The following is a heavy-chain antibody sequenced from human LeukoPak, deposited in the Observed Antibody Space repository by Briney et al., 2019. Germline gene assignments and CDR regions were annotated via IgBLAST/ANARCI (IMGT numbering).Heavy chain of an antibody. CDR3: AKGTLEPTIMFLDS. V-gene: IGHV3-23*01. CDR2: VSSSGGST. CDR1: GGSFSGYY. D-gene: IGHD3/OR15-3a*01. Sequence: PSETLSLTCAVYGGSFSGYYWSWVRQAPGKGLEWVSTVSSSGGSTYYADSVKGRFTISRDNSKNTLILQMNSLRAEDTAVYYCAKGTLEPTIMFLDSWGQGTLVIVSS. J-gene: IGHJ4*02.